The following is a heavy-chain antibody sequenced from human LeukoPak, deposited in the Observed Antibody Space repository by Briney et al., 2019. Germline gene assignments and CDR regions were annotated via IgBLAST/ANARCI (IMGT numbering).Heavy chain of an antibody. V-gene: IGHV3-30-3*01. D-gene: IGHD6-19*01. CDR2: ISYDGSNK. Sequence: GGSLRLSCAASGFTFSSYAMHWVRQAPGKGLEWVAVISYDGSNKYYADSVKGRFTISRDNSKNTLYLQMNSLRAEDTAVYYCARESSVAGPPGEYYYYGMDVWGQGTTVTVSS. J-gene: IGHJ6*02. CDR1: GFTFSSYA. CDR3: ARESSVAGPPGEYYYYGMDV.